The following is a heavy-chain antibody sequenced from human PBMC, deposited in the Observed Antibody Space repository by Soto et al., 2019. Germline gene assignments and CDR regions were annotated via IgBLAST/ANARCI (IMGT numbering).Heavy chain of an antibody. V-gene: IGHV3-23*01. Sequence: LRLSCAASGFTFSSYAMSWVRQAPGKGLEWVSAISGSGGSTYYADSVKGRFTISRDNSKNTLYLQMNSLRAEDTAVYYCAKATIMVYAISYYYYGMDVWGQGTTLTVSS. CDR2: ISGSGGST. D-gene: IGHD2-8*01. CDR3: AKATIMVYAISYYYYGMDV. J-gene: IGHJ6*02. CDR1: GFTFSSYA.